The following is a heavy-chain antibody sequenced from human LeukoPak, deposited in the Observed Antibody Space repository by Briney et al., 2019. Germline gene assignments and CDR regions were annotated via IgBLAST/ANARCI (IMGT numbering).Heavy chain of an antibody. CDR1: GGTFSSYA. CDR3: ARDLSIQLWPKRGYYMDV. V-gene: IGHV1-2*02. CDR2: INPNSGGT. Sequence: ASVKVSCKASGGTFSSYAISWVRQAPGQGLEWMGWINPNSGGTNYAQKFQGRVTMTRDTSISTAYMELSRLRSDDTAVYYCARDLSIQLWPKRGYYMDVWGKGTTVTVSS. J-gene: IGHJ6*03. D-gene: IGHD5-18*01.